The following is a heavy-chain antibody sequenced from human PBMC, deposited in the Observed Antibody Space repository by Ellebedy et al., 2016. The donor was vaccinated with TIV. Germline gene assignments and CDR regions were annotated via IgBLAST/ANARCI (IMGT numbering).Heavy chain of an antibody. CDR2: INRRGGT. J-gene: IGHJ5*02. V-gene: IGHV4-34*01. D-gene: IGHD2-15*01. Sequence: ESLKISCAGSGFSFSDHYMDWVRQSPGKGLEWIGEINRRGGTSSNPSLKSRVAISQDKSKNLFSLKLNSATAADTAVYYCARVSGLLDFVVVEVPPRWFDPWGQGTLVTVSS. CDR3: ARVSGLLDFVVVEVPPRWFDP. CDR1: GFSFSDHY.